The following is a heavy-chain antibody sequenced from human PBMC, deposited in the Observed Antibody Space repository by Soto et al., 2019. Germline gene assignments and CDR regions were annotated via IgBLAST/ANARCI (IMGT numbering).Heavy chain of an antibody. CDR1: GFTFSSYA. Sequence: EVQLLESGGGLVQPGGSLRLSCTASGFTFSSYAMSWVRQAPGKGLEWVSAISGSGGNTYYADSVKGRFTISRDNAKNTLYLQMNSLRAEDTAVYYCAKSITARPFDYWGQGALVTVSS. CDR2: ISGSGGNT. V-gene: IGHV3-23*01. D-gene: IGHD6-6*01. J-gene: IGHJ4*02. CDR3: AKSITARPFDY.